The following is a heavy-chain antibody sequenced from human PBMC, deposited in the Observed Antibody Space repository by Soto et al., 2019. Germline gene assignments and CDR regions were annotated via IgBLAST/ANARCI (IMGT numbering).Heavy chain of an antibody. V-gene: IGHV3-23*01. Sequence: PGGSLRLSCAASGFTFSSYAMSWVRQSPGKGLEWVSAISGSGGSTHYADSVKGRFTISRDNSKNTLYLQMNSLRAEDTAVYYCARLGEGNYYDSSGYSYYYGMDVWAQGTTVTVS. CDR3: ARLGEGNYYDSSGYSYYYGMDV. D-gene: IGHD3-22*01. J-gene: IGHJ6*02. CDR2: ISGSGGST. CDR1: GFTFSSYA.